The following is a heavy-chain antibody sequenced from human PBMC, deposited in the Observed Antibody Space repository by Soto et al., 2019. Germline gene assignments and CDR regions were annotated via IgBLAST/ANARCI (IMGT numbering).Heavy chain of an antibody. J-gene: IGHJ4*02. CDR3: ARARAGSYFVLEL. V-gene: IGHV4-31*03. CDR2: FYSRGNT. CDR1: GGSINSGLYC. D-gene: IGHD3-10*01. Sequence: QVQLQESGPGRVNPSQTLSLTCTVSGGSINSGLYCCTWIRHQPEQRLEWIGYFYSRGNTYYTPSLKMRVDMAFDSSQNQFSLRVTAVTAADTAVYYCARARAGSYFVLELWGRGTLVTVSS.